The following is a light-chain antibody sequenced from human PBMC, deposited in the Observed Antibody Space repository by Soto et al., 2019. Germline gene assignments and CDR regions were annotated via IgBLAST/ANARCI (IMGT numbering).Light chain of an antibody. CDR2: EVR. Sequence: QSALAQPASVSGSPGQSITISCTGSNSDIGAYNHVSWYQQHPGKAPQLIIYEVRNRPSGLSPRFSASKSRHTASLTISGLQADDEADYYCCSYTTSRTLVFGTGTKLTVL. V-gene: IGLV2-14*01. CDR1: NSDIGAYNH. CDR3: CSYTTSRTLV. J-gene: IGLJ1*01.